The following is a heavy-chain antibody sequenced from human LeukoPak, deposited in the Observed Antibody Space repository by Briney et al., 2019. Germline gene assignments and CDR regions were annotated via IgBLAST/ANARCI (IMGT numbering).Heavy chain of an antibody. CDR1: GGSISSYY. CDR2: IYYSGST. D-gene: IGHD7-27*01. Sequence: ASETLSLTYTVSGGSISSYYWSWIRQPPGKGLEWIGYIYYSGSTNYNPSLKSRVTISVDTSKNQFSLKLSSVTAADTAVYYCARLAWGRLDYWGQGTLVTVSS. V-gene: IGHV4-59*08. CDR3: ARLAWGRLDY. J-gene: IGHJ4*02.